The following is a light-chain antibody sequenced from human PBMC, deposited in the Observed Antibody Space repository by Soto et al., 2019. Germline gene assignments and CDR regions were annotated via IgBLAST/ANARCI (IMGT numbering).Light chain of an antibody. V-gene: IGLV1-40*01. CDR1: SSNIGAGYD. CDR2: DTT. Sequence: QSVLTQPPSVSGAPGQRVTISCTGSSSNIGAGYDVHWYQQLPGTAPKLIIYDTTNRPSGVPDRFSGSKSGTSASLAITGLQAEDEADYYCQSYDGTLSGSYVFGIGTTVTVL. J-gene: IGLJ1*01. CDR3: QSYDGTLSGSYV.